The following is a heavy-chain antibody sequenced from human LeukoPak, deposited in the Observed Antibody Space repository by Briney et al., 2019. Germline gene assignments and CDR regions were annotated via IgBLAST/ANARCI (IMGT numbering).Heavy chain of an antibody. CDR3: ARVNPTYYYDSSGYRGAFDI. J-gene: IGHJ3*02. Sequence: SVKVSCKASGGTFNSFGINWVRQAPGQGLEWLGRIIPIVGITNYAQKFQGRVTMTTDTSTSTAYMELRSLRSDDTAVYYCARVNPTYYYDSSGYRGAFDIWGQGTMVTVSS. V-gene: IGHV1-69*04. D-gene: IGHD3-22*01. CDR1: GGTFNSFG. CDR2: IIPIVGIT.